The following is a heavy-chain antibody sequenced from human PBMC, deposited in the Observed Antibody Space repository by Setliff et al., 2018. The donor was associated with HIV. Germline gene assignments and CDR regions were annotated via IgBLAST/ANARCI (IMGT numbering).Heavy chain of an antibody. CDR2: IRMPHNTV. Sequence: PGGSLRLSCAASGFILRSYSMNWVRQAPGKGLEWISHIRMPHNTVYYADSVKGRFTMSRDDATNTLYLRMDSLRAEDTAVYYCARLPGTGMGVPGVIDPWGQGIVVTVSS. V-gene: IGHV3-48*01. CDR1: GFILRSYS. CDR3: ARLPGTGMGVPGVIDP. J-gene: IGHJ5*02. D-gene: IGHD3-10*01.